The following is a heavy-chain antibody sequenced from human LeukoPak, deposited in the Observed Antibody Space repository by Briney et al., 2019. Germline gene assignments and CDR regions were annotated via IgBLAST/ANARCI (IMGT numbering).Heavy chain of an antibody. V-gene: IGHV4-34*01. CDR3: ARRGYSSST. D-gene: IGHD6-13*01. Sequence: SETLSLTCAVYGGSFGGYYWSWIRQPPGKGLEWIGEINHSGSTNYNPSLKSRVTISVDTSKNQFSLKLSSVTAADTAVYYCARRGYSSSTWGQGTLVTVSS. CDR2: INHSGST. CDR1: GGSFGGYY. J-gene: IGHJ5*02.